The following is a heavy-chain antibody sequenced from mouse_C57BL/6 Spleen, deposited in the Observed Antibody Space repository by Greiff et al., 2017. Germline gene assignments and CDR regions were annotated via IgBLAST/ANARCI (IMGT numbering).Heavy chain of an antibody. D-gene: IGHD1-1*01. V-gene: IGHV14-4*01. J-gene: IGHJ2*01. CDR3: AVDYGSSFDY. CDR1: GFNIKDDY. Sequence: EVQLQQSGAELVRPGASVKLSCTASGFNIKDDYMHWVKQRPEQGLEWIGVILPGSGSTNNNEKFKGKATFTADTSSTTAYMQLSSLTTEDSAIYYCAVDYGSSFDYWGQGTTLTVSS. CDR2: ILPGSGST.